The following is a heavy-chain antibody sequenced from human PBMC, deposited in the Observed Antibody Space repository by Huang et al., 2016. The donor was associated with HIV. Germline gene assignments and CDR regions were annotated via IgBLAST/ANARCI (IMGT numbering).Heavy chain of an antibody. V-gene: IGHV4-39*01. J-gene: IGHJ4*02. CDR2: IYYSGIT. CDR3: ASPGSWYRPKFHFDY. Sequence: QLQLQESGPGLVKPSETLSLSCTVSGGSISRSSYYGGWIRQPPGKGLEWMGSIYYSGITYYNSSLKSRITMSVDTSKNQFSLKLSSVTAADTALYYCASPGSWYRPKFHFDYWGQGILVTVSS. CDR1: GGSISRSSYY. D-gene: IGHD6-13*01.